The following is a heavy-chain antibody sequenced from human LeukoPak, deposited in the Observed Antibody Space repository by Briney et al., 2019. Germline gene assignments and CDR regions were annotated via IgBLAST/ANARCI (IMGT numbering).Heavy chain of an antibody. CDR2: ISAYTGNT. D-gene: IGHD6-13*01. CDR1: GYTCSTSG. Sequence: ASVKVSCKASGYTCSTSGISWLRQAPGQGLEWMGWISAYTGNTNHLQKFQDRITMTTDTSTRTAYMELRSLRSDDTTAYYCVRDPTAAAATDDYFDPGGQGTLVTVSS. J-gene: IGHJ5*02. V-gene: IGHV1-18*01. CDR3: VRDPTAAAATDDYFDP.